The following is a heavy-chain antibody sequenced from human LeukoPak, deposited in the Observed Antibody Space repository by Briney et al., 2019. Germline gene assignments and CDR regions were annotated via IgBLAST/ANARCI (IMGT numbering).Heavy chain of an antibody. Sequence: PSETLSLTCSVSGASISSHYWSWIRQPPGKGLEWIGRIYTSGSTNYNPSLKSRVTISVDTSKNQFSLKLSSVTAADTAVYYCARDYDSSSWYVQDNWFDPWGQGTLVTVSS. J-gene: IGHJ5*02. CDR2: IYTSGST. D-gene: IGHD6-13*01. CDR3: ARDYDSSSWYVQDNWFDP. V-gene: IGHV4-4*08. CDR1: GASISSHY.